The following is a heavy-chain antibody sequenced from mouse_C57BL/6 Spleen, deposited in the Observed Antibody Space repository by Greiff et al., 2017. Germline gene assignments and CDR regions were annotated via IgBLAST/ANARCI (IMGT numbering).Heavy chain of an antibody. J-gene: IGHJ2*01. CDR1: GYTFTSYW. D-gene: IGHD2-1*01. CDR3: APLFYGNYVDFDY. CDR2: IHPNSGST. Sequence: QVQLQQSGAELVKPGASVKLSCKASGYTFTSYWMHWVKQRPGQGLEWIGMIHPNSGSTNYNEKFKSKATLTVDKSSSTAYMQLSSLTSEDSAVYYCAPLFYGNYVDFDYWGQGTTLTVSS. V-gene: IGHV1-64*01.